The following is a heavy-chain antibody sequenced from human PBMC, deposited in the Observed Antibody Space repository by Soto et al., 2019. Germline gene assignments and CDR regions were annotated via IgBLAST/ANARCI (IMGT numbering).Heavy chain of an antibody. Sequence: EVQLVESGGGLVKPGGSLRVSCAASGFTFSNYSMNGVRQAPGKGLEWVSSISSTSKYIYYADSVKGRFTISRDNAKKSLYLQMNSLRAEDTAVYYCARGLSSGWFDYWGQGTLVTVSA. V-gene: IGHV3-21*01. CDR3: ARGLSSGWFDY. D-gene: IGHD6-19*01. J-gene: IGHJ5*01. CDR1: GFTFSNYS. CDR2: ISSTSKYI.